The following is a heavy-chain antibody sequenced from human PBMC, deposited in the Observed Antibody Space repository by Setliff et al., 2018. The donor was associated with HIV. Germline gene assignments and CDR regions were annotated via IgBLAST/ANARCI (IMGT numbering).Heavy chain of an antibody. CDR1: GGSISSSDYY. J-gene: IGHJ4*02. D-gene: IGHD3-10*01. CDR3: ARGRITMVRGVIMGLDY. Sequence: PSETLSLTCTVSGGSISSSDYYWTWIRQHPGKGLEWIGYIHYSGSTFYNPSLKSRVTISVDTSKNQFSLKLSSVTAADTAVYYCARGRITMVRGVIMGLDYWGQGTLVTVSS. CDR2: IHYSGST. V-gene: IGHV4-31*03.